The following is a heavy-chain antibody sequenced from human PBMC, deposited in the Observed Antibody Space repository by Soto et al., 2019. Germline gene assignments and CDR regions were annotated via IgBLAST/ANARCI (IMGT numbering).Heavy chain of an antibody. D-gene: IGHD2-2*01. CDR3: ARDLYCSSTSCFQNAFDI. Sequence: GGSLRLSCAASGFTFSSYSRNWVRQAPGKGLEWVSSISSSSSYIYYADSVKGRFTISRDNAKNSLYLQMNSLRAEDTAVYYCARDLYCSSTSCFQNAFDIWGQGTXVTVSS. V-gene: IGHV3-21*01. J-gene: IGHJ3*02. CDR1: GFTFSSYS. CDR2: ISSSSSYI.